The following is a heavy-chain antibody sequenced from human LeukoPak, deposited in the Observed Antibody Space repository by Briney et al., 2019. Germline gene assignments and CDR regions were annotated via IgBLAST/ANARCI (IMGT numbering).Heavy chain of an antibody. CDR2: ISYDGSNK. J-gene: IGHJ4*02. D-gene: IGHD3-22*01. V-gene: IGHV3-30*03. Sequence: GGSLRLSCAASGFTFSSYGMHWVRQAPGKGLEWVAVISYDGSNKYYADSVKGRFTISRDNSKNTLYLQMNSLRAEDTAVYYCVRSAFHAGSGNYYDYWGQGTLVTVSS. CDR3: VRSAFHAGSGNYYDY. CDR1: GFTFSSYG.